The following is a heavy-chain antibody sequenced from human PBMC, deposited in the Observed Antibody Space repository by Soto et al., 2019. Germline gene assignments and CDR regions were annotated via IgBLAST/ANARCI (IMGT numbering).Heavy chain of an antibody. J-gene: IGHJ6*02. CDR2: IYYSGIA. CDR1: GGSISSYY. Sequence: SETLSLTCTVSGGSISSYYWSWIRQPPGQGLEWIGYIYYSGIANYNPSLESRVAFSVDKSKTQFSLSLTSVTAADTAAYYCVSKLGPYYYGLDVWGQGTTVTVSS. CDR3: VSKLGPYYYGLDV. V-gene: IGHV4-59*12. D-gene: IGHD3-16*01.